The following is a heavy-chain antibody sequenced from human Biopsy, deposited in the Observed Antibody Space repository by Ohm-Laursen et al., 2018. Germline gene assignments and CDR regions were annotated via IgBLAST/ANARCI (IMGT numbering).Heavy chain of an antibody. CDR1: GYTFTDYF. D-gene: IGHD3-16*02. Sequence: ASVKVSCKASGYTFTDYFLHWARQAPGQGPEWMGWISLSSGGTNYAQNFQDGVSMITGTTATTGYMELSSLRSDETAVYYCARDIMNPIGGLVARSDVFDVWGQGTMVTVSS. V-gene: IGHV1-2*02. CDR2: ISLSSGGT. CDR3: ARDIMNPIGGLVARSDVFDV. J-gene: IGHJ3*01.